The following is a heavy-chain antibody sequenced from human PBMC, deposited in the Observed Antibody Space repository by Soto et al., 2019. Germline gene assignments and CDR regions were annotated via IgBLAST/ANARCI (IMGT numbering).Heavy chain of an antibody. D-gene: IGHD2-21*02. CDR1: GGTLSTYG. Sequence: QLQLVQSGAEVKEPGSSVKVSCQASGGTLSTYGVTWVRQAPGQGLEWMGGIIPVFGTTTYAQKFQGRVTITADESTKSAYLEVNSLRSEDTAVYFCARIGMALVTAGWFDPWGQGTLVTVSS. CDR2: IIPVFGTT. J-gene: IGHJ5*02. V-gene: IGHV1-69*01. CDR3: ARIGMALVTAGWFDP.